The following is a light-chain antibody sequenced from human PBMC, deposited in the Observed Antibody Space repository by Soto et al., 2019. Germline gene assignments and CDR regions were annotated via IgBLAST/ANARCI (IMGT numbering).Light chain of an antibody. Sequence: EIVMTQSPAALSVSPGERATLSCRASQGISSNLAWSQQKPGQAPRLLIYGASTRATGIPARFSGSGSGTEFTLTISSLQSEDFAVYYCHQYNDWPRTFGQGTKVDIK. J-gene: IGKJ1*01. V-gene: IGKV3-15*01. CDR3: HQYNDWPRT. CDR1: QGISSN. CDR2: GAS.